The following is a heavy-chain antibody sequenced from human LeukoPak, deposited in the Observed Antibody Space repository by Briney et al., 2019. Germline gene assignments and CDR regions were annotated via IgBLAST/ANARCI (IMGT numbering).Heavy chain of an antibody. J-gene: IGHJ4*02. CDR1: GGTFSSYA. CDR3: ARETTYYYDSSGYFDY. V-gene: IGHV1-69*13. CDR2: IIPIFGTA. D-gene: IGHD3-22*01. Sequence: VASVNVSCKASGGTFSSYAISWVRQAPGQGLEWMGGIIPIFGTANYAQKFQGRVTITADESTSTAYMELSSLRSEDTAVYYCARETTYYYDSSGYFDYWGQGTLVTVSS.